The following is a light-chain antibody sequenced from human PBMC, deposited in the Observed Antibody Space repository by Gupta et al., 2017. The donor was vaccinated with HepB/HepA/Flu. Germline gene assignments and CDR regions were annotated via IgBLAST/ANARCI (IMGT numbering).Light chain of an antibody. Sequence: IVLTQSPATLSLSPGERATLSYRASQSVSNYLAWYQQKPGQAPRLLIYDASNRATGIPARFSGRGSGTDFTLTISSLEPEDFAVYYCQQRRNWPVTFGGGTKVEIK. V-gene: IGKV3-11*01. CDR1: QSVSNY. CDR2: DAS. J-gene: IGKJ4*01. CDR3: QQRRNWPVT.